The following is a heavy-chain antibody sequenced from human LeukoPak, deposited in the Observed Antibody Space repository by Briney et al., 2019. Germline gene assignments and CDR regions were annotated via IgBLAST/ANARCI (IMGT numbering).Heavy chain of an antibody. D-gene: IGHD2-2*01. V-gene: IGHV1-2*02. Sequence: ASVKVSRKASGYTFTGYYMHWVRQAPGQGLEWMGWINPNSGGTNYAQKFQGRVTMTRDTSISTAYMELSRLRSDDTAVYYCARESDCSSTSCYQNWFDPWGQGTLVTVSS. J-gene: IGHJ5*02. CDR3: ARESDCSSTSCYQNWFDP. CDR1: GYTFTGYY. CDR2: INPNSGGT.